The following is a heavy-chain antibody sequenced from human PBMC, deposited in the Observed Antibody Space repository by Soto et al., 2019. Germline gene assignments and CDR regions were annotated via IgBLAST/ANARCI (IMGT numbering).Heavy chain of an antibody. D-gene: IGHD2-2*01. CDR3: ARGWEVPYATFDS. J-gene: IGHJ4*02. CDR2: INPNSGNT. V-gene: IGHV1-8*01. CDR1: GYTFTSYD. Sequence: QVQLVQSGAEVKKPGTSVKVSCKASGYTFTSYDINWVRQATGQGLEWLGWINPNSGNTGYAQKFQGRVNMARYSSITTAYKELSNLRSEDTDVYFCARGWEVPYATFDSWGQGTLVTVSS.